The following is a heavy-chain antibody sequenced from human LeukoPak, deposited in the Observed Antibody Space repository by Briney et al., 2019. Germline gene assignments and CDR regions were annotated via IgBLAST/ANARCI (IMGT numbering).Heavy chain of an antibody. D-gene: IGHD3-22*01. V-gene: IGHV4-59*01. CDR3: AKDSYYYDSSGYPDAFDI. Sequence: SETLSLTCTVSGGSISSYYWSWIRQPPGKGLEWIGYIYCSGSTNYNPSLKSRVTISVDTSKNQFSLKLSSVTAADTAVYYCAKDSYYYDSSGYPDAFDIWGQGTMVTVSS. CDR1: GGSISSYY. J-gene: IGHJ3*02. CDR2: IYCSGST.